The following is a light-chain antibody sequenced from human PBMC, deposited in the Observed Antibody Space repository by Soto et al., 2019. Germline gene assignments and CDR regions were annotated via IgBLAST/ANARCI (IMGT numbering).Light chain of an antibody. V-gene: IGKV3-20*01. CDR2: DAS. CDR3: HQYGGSPGT. CDR1: QSVSSNY. J-gene: IGKJ1*01. Sequence: EIVLTQSPGTLTLSPGXRATLSCRASQSVSSNYLAWYQQRPGQAPRLLIYDASSRATGVPDRFSGSGSGTDFTLTISRLKPEDFAVYYCHQYGGSPGTLGQGTK.